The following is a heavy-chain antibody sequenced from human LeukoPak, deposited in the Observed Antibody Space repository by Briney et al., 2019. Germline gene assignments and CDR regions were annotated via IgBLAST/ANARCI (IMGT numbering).Heavy chain of an antibody. V-gene: IGHV3-7*01. CDR1: GFTFSSYW. Sequence: GGSLRLSCAASGFTFSSYWMSWVRQAPGKGLEWVANIKQDGSEKYYVDSVKGRFTISRDNAKNSLYLQMNSLRAEDTAVYYCAGYCSSTSCYGVDYWGQGTLVTVSS. J-gene: IGHJ4*02. CDR2: IKQDGSEK. CDR3: AGYCSSTSCYGVDY. D-gene: IGHD2-2*01.